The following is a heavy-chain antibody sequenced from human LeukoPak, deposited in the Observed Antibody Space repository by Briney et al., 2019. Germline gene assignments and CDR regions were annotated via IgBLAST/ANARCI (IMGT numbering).Heavy chain of an antibody. V-gene: IGHV4-61*01. J-gene: IGHJ6*02. CDR1: GGSVSSGSYY. CDR3: ARDPATATYYYYYGMDV. CDR2: IYYSGST. D-gene: IGHD4-4*01. Sequence: PSETLSLTCTVSGGSVSSGSYYWSWIRQPPGKGLEWIGYIYYSGSTNYNPSLKSRVTISVDTSKNQFSLKLSSVTAADTAVYYCARDPATATYYYYYGMDVWGQGTTVTVSS.